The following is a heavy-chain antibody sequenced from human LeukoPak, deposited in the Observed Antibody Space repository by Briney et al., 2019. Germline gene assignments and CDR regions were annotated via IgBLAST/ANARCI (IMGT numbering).Heavy chain of an antibody. V-gene: IGHV4-34*01. CDR3: ATGRKVVVPAAILGVGPWYYYYYMDV. Sequence: SETLSLTCAVYAGSFSGYNWSWIRQPPGKGLEWIGGINHSGRANYNPSPKSRVTISVDTSKKQFSLKLSSVTAAGTAVYYCATGRKVVVPAAILGVGPWYYYYYMDVWGKGTTVTVSS. J-gene: IGHJ6*03. CDR2: INHSGRA. D-gene: IGHD2-2*02. CDR1: AGSFSGYN.